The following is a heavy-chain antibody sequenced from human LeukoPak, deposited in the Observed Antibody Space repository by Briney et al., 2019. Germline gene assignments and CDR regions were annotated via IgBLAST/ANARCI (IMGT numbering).Heavy chain of an antibody. CDR3: ARDSTGFGRGAAVADQGAFDI. CDR1: GYTFASYA. D-gene: IGHD6-19*01. Sequence: ASVKVSCKASGYTFASYAMHWVRQAPGQRLEWMGWINAGNGNTKYSQKFQGRVTITRDTSASTAYMELSSLRSEDTAVYYCARDSTGFGRGAAVADQGAFDIWGQGTMVTVSS. CDR2: INAGNGNT. J-gene: IGHJ3*02. V-gene: IGHV1-3*01.